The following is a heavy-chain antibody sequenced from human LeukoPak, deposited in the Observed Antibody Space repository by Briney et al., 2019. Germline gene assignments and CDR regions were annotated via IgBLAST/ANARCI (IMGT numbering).Heavy chain of an antibody. V-gene: IGHV3-53*01. CDR3: AKALSPRTSMAAEDLDY. D-gene: IGHD6-13*01. CDR1: GFTVSSNY. Sequence: GGSLRLSCAASGFTVSSNYMSWVRQAPGKGLEWVSVIYSGGSTYYADSVKGRFTISRDNSKNTLYLQMNSLRAEDTAVYYCAKALSPRTSMAAEDLDYWGQGLLVTVSS. CDR2: IYSGGST. J-gene: IGHJ4*02.